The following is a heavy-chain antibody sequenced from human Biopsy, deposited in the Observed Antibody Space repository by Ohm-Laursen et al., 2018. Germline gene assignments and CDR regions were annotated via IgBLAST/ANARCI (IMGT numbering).Heavy chain of an antibody. CDR2: MNPNSGNT. D-gene: IGHD3-22*01. Sequence: ASVKVSCKASGYTFTNYNVNWVRQATGQGLEWMGWMNPNSGNTGYAQKFQGRVTMTRNTSISTAYMELSSLTSVDTAVYYCARDFNYDGGGSFNFDYWGQGTLATVS. CDR3: ARDFNYDGGGSFNFDY. CDR1: GYTFTNYN. V-gene: IGHV1-8*01. J-gene: IGHJ4*02.